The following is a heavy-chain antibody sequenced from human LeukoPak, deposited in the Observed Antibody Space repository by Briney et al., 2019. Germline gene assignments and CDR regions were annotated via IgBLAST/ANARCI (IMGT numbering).Heavy chain of an antibody. D-gene: IGHD4-11*01. Sequence: GGSLRLSCAASGFTFDDYGMSWVRQAPGKGLEWVSGINWNGGSTGYADSVKGRFTISRDNSKNTLYLQMNSLRAEDTAVYYCAKPSVWMTTDYWGQGTLVTVSS. CDR3: AKPSVWMTTDY. CDR1: GFTFDDYG. CDR2: INWNGGST. V-gene: IGHV3-20*04. J-gene: IGHJ4*02.